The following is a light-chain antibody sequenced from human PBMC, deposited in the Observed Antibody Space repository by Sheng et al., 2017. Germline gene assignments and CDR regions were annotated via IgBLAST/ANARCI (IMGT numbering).Light chain of an antibody. CDR1: QSASSN. CDR3: QQYDAWPRT. Sequence: EIVMTQSPATLSVSPGERATLSCRASQSASSNLVLVPSKPGQAPRLLIYGASVRATGTPPAXFSGSGSGTEFTLTVSVLQSEDFAVYYCQQYDAWPRTFGQGPRWKSN. CDR2: GAS. V-gene: IGKV3D-15*03. J-gene: IGKJ1*01.